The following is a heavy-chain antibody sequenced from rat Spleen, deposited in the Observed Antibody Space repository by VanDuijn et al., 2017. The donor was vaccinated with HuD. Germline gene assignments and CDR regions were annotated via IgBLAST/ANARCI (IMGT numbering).Heavy chain of an antibody. Sequence: EVQLVESDGGLVQPGRSLKLSCAASGFTFSDYYMAWVRQAPTKGLEWVATISYDGSSTYYRDSVKGRFTISRDNAKSTLYLQMHSLRSEDTATYYCARHWGYWGQGVMVTVSS. CDR1: GFTFSDYY. CDR3: ARHWGY. V-gene: IGHV5-29*01. D-gene: IGHD4-6*01. J-gene: IGHJ2*01. CDR2: ISYDGSST.